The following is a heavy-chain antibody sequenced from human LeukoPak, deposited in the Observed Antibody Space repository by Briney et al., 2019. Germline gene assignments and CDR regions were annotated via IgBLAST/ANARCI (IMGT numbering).Heavy chain of an antibody. J-gene: IGHJ4*02. CDR3: ARDPPAVAANTYG. CDR2: IYSGGST. Sequence: PGGPLRLSCAASGVTVSNNYMNWVRQAPGKGLEWVSLIYSGGSTYYADSVKGRFTISRDNSKNTLYLQMNSLRAGDTAVYYCARDPPAVAANTYGWGQGTLVTVSS. V-gene: IGHV3-66*01. D-gene: IGHD6-6*01. CDR1: GVTVSNNY.